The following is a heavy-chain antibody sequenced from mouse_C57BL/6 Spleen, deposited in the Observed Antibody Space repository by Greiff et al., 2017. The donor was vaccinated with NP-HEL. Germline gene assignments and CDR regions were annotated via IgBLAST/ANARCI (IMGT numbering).Heavy chain of an antibody. CDR2: ISSGSSTI. CDR1: GFTFRDYG. J-gene: IGHJ4*01. V-gene: IGHV5-17*01. Sequence: EVKLVESGGGLVKPGGSLKLSCAASGFTFRDYGMHWVRQAPEKGLEWVAYISSGSSTIYYADTVKGRFTISRDNAKNTLFLQMTSLRSEDTAMYYCAKQYYGSSYDYAMDYWGQGTSVTVSS. CDR3: AKQYYGSSYDYAMDY. D-gene: IGHD1-1*01.